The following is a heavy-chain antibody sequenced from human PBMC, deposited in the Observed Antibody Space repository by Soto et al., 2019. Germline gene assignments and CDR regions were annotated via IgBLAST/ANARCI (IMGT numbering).Heavy chain of an antibody. D-gene: IGHD3-10*01. J-gene: IGHJ5*02. V-gene: IGHV4-39*01. Sequence: PSETLSLTCTVSGGSISSSDSYWGWIRRPPGKGLEWVGTIDYRGGTTYNPPLESRVTISVDTSKNQFSLRLSFVTAADTAVYYCARRTPLYASESSRFDPWGQGALVTV. CDR1: GGSISSSDSY. CDR3: ARRTPLYASESSRFDP. CDR2: IDYRGGT.